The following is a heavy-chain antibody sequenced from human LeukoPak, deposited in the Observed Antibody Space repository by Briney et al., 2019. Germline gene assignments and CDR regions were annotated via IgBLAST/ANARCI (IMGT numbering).Heavy chain of an antibody. CDR3: ADLVVPAAIGY. CDR1: GFTFSSYA. CDR2: ISGSGGST. D-gene: IGHD2-2*01. J-gene: IGHJ4*02. V-gene: IGHV3-23*01. Sequence: PGGSLRLSCAASGFTFSSYAISWVRQAPGKGLEWVSAISGSGGSTYYADSVKGRFTISRDNSKNTPYLQMNSLRAEDTAVYYCADLVVPAAIGYWGQGTLVTVSS.